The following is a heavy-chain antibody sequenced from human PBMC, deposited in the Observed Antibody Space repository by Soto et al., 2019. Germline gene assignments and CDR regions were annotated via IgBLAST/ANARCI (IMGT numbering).Heavy chain of an antibody. CDR2: IDPSDSYT. V-gene: IGHV5-10-1*01. Sequence: PGESLKISCQASGYNFTAFWIHWVRQMPGKGLGWLGKIDPSDSYTNYSPSFEGHVTISTDNSITTAYLQWSSLRASDTALYFCAGVHKNGFDSWAQGAMVTVSS. J-gene: IGHJ5*01. CDR3: AGVHKNGFDS. CDR1: GYNFTAFW.